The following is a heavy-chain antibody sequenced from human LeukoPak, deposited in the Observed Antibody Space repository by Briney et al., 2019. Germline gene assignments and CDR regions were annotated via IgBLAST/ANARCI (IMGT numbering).Heavy chain of an antibody. Sequence: SVKLSFKASGATFTIYAISWGRQAPGQGLEWMGGIIPILGIANYAQKFQGRVTITADKSTSTAYMELSSLRSEDTAVYYCARGESDYYDSSGYDHPDYWGQGALVTVSS. CDR2: IIPILGIA. D-gene: IGHD3-22*01. J-gene: IGHJ4*02. CDR1: GATFTIYA. V-gene: IGHV1-69*10. CDR3: ARGESDYYDSSGYDHPDY.